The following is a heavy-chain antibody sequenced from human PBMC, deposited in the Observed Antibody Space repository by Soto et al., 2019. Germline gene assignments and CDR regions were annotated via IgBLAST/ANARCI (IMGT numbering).Heavy chain of an antibody. CDR1: VFTLITYH. Sequence: PWLSXRLSRSVAVFTLITYHITWVRHAQGRGREWVSLINSDGSTYYADSVKGRFTISRDNSKNTLYLQMNRLRAEDTAVYYCAREFLPEWLVGVWWWDFDVWGQGTMVTVSS. D-gene: IGHD3-3*01. CDR3: AREFLPEWLVGVWWWDFDV. CDR2: INSDGST. J-gene: IGHJ3*01. V-gene: IGHV3-53*01.